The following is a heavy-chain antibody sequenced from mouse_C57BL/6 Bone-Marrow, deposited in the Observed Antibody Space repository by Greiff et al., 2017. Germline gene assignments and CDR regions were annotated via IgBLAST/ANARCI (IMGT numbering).Heavy chain of an antibody. CDR1: GYTFTSYW. CDR3: AREKWLRRGAWFAY. J-gene: IGHJ3*01. CDR2: INPSNGGT. D-gene: IGHD2-2*01. V-gene: IGHV1-53*01. Sequence: QVQLKQPGTELVKPGASVKLSCKASGYTFTSYWMHWVKQRPGQGLEWIGNINPSNGGTNYNEKFKSKATLTVDKSSSTAYMQLSSLTSEDSAVYYCAREKWLRRGAWFAYWGQGTLVTVSA.